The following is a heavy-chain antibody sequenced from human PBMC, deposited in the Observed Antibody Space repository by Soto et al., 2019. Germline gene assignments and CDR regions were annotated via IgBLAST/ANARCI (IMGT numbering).Heavy chain of an antibody. CDR3: GRGNSGWYAEFGS. J-gene: IGHJ4*02. CDR1: GFIFSNYD. Sequence: EVQLVETGGGLVQPGGSLRLSCAASGFIFSNYDMHWVRRPPGKGLEWHAAIGTTGDPYYPGSVKSRLTISIENARNYLYHQVDSLTAGYTPVYCCGRGNSGWYAEFGSWGQGTVVTVSS. CDR2: IGTTGDP. D-gene: IGHD6-19*01. V-gene: IGHV3-13*05.